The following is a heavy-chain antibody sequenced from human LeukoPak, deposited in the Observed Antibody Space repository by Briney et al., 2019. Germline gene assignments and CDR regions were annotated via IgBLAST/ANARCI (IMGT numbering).Heavy chain of an antibody. CDR3: ARVALYCSGGSCTDIPDAFDI. CDR1: GGSISSGDYY. Sequence: PSQTLSLTCTVSGGSISSGDYYWSWIRQPPGKGLEWIGYIYYSGSTYYNPSLKSRVTISVDTSKNQFSLKLSSVIAADTAVYYCARVALYCSGGSCTDIPDAFDIWGQGTMVTVSS. D-gene: IGHD2-15*01. V-gene: IGHV4-30-4*01. J-gene: IGHJ3*02. CDR2: IYYSGST.